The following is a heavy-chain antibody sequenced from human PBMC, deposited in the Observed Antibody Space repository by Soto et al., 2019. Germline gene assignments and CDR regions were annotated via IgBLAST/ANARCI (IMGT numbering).Heavy chain of an antibody. V-gene: IGHV4-39*01. J-gene: IGHJ6*02. CDR2: IYYSGST. CDR1: GGSISSSSYY. CDR3: ASQQLVHYYYGMDV. D-gene: IGHD6-13*01. Sequence: QLQLQESGPGLVKPSETLSLTCTVSGGSISSSSYYWGWIRQPPGKGLEWIGSIYYSGSTYYNPTRNSRVTISSDTSKNQFSLRLSSVTAADTSVYYCASQQLVHYYYGMDVWGQGTTVTVSS.